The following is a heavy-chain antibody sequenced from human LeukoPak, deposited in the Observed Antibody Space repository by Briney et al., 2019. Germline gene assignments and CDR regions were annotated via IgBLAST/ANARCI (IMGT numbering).Heavy chain of an antibody. D-gene: IGHD4-11*01. CDR1: GYSFTSYW. CDR2: IYPGDCDT. CDR3: AGIAVSDYSVD. V-gene: IGHV5-51*01. J-gene: IGHJ4*02. Sequence: PGGSLRLSCTGSGYSFTSYWIGWVRQMPGKGLEWMGVIYPGDCDTRYSHSFQGQVTISADKSMSTPYLQLNSLRAADTAVYYCAGIAVSDYSVDWGQGTLVTASS.